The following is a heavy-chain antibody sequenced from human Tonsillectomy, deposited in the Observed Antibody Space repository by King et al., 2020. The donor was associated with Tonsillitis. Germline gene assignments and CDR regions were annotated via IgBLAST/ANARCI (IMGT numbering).Heavy chain of an antibody. V-gene: IGHV1-69*01. CDR2: IIPLSRTS. J-gene: IGHJ4*02. CDR1: GATFTSYT. D-gene: IGHD5-12*01. CDR3: ARVAKTSGYDVYYFDY. Sequence: QLVQSGAEVKKPGSSVKVSCRASGATFTSYTIIWVRQAPGQGLEWRGGIIPLSRTSNYEQKFQGRVSITGDESTGTAYMALSSLRSEDTAVYFCARVAKTSGYDVYYFDYWGQGTLVTVSS.